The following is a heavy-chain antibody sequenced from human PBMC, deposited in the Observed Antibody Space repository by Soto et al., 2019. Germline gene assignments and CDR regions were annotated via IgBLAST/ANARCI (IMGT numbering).Heavy chain of an antibody. Sequence: PGGSLRLSCAASGFTLSRYWMHWVRQAPGKGLVWVSRINNDESVTTYADSVKGRFTISRDNAKNTLYLQMNSLRAEDTAVYYCARDTELPLDYWGQGTLVTVSS. D-gene: IGHD3-10*01. CDR3: ARDTELPLDY. V-gene: IGHV3-74*01. CDR2: INNDESVT. J-gene: IGHJ4*02. CDR1: GFTLSRYW.